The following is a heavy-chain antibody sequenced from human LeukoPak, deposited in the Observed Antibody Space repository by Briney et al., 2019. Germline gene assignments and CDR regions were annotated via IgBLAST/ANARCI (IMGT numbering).Heavy chain of an antibody. J-gene: IGHJ5*02. CDR1: GFTFDDYG. D-gene: IGHD6-13*01. CDR3: ARDEGFSSSFRFDP. V-gene: IGHV3-20*04. Sequence: GGSLRLSCAASGFTFDDYGMSWVRQAPGKGLEWVSGINWNGGSTGYADSVKGLFTISRDNAKNSLYLQMNSLRAEDTALYYCARDEGFSSSFRFDPWGQGTLVTVSS. CDR2: INWNGGST.